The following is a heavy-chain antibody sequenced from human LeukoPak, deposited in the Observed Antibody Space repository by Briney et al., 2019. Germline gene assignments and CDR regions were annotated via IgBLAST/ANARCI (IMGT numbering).Heavy chain of an antibody. Sequence: GGSLRLSCAASGFIFSRYWMYWVRQAPGKGLVWVSHINGDETITNYADFVEGRFTISTDNDKKTLYLQMNSLGVEDTALYYCATLTHYDSRSFAFDIWGQGTMVTVSS. V-gene: IGHV3-74*01. CDR3: ATLTHYDSRSFAFDI. D-gene: IGHD3-22*01. J-gene: IGHJ3*02. CDR2: INGDETIT. CDR1: GFIFSRYW.